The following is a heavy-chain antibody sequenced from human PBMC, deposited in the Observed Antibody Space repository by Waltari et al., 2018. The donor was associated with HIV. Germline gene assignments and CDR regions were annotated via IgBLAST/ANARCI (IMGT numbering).Heavy chain of an antibody. Sequence: QVQLEESGGGVVQSGRSLRLTCVASGFNFSTFGMHWVRQAPGKELEWVAVISYDGHNKQYADSVKGRFTISRDNSNSTLFLQMSSLRPDDTAVYYCAKDLVTRGFFYFYGMHVWGQGTTVTVSS. CDR1: GFNFSTFG. J-gene: IGHJ6*02. CDR3: AKDLVTRGFFYFYGMHV. CDR2: ISYDGHNK. D-gene: IGHD3-10*01. V-gene: IGHV3-30*18.